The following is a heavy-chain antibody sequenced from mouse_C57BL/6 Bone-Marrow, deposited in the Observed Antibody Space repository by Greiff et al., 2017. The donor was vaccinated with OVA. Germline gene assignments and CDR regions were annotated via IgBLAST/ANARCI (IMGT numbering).Heavy chain of an antibody. J-gene: IGHJ2*01. D-gene: IGHD4-1*02. CDR1: GYAFSSSW. Sequence: VQLQQSGPELVKPGASVKISCKASGYAFSSSWMNWVKQRPGKGLEWIGRIYPGDGDTNYNGKFKGKATLTADKSSSTAYMQLSSLTSEDSAVYFCARSSTVDYWGQGTTLTVSS. V-gene: IGHV1-82*01. CDR3: ARSSTVDY. CDR2: IYPGDGDT.